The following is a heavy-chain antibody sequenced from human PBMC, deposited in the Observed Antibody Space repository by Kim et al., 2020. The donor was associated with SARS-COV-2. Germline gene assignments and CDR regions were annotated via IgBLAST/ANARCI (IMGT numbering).Heavy chain of an antibody. Sequence: GGSLRLSCAASGFIFSSYSMDWVRQAPGKGLQWVSYFSSSTSTIYYEDSVKGRFTISRDNAGNSLYLQMNSLRYEDTAVYYGERVGRSSYSMDVWGQGTTVTVSS. CDR1: GFIFSSYS. CDR2: FSSSTSTI. V-gene: IGHV3-48*02. D-gene: IGHD2-15*01. CDR3: ERVGRSSYSMDV. J-gene: IGHJ6*02.